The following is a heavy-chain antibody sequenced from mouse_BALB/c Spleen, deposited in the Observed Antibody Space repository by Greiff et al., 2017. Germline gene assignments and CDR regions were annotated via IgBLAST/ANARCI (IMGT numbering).Heavy chain of an antibody. J-gene: IGHJ4*01. V-gene: IGHV5-6-5*01. Sequence: EVKLVESGGGLVKPGGSLKLSCAASGFTFSSYAMSWVRQTPEKRLEWVASISSGGSTYYPDSVKGRFTISRDNARNILYLQMSSLRSEDTAMYYCARDGYYVGTYAMDYWGQGTSVTVSS. CDR1: GFTFSSYA. CDR3: ARDGYYVGTYAMDY. D-gene: IGHD2-3*01. CDR2: ISSGGST.